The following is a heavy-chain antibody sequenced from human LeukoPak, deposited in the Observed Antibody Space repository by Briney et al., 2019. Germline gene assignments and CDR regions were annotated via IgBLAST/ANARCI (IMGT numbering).Heavy chain of an antibody. V-gene: IGHV3-30*02. CDR3: ARERTIFGVIIIDY. CDR1: GFTFSSYG. J-gene: IGHJ4*02. CDR2: IRYDGSNK. Sequence: PGGSLRLSCAASGFTFSSYGMHWVRQAPGKGLEWVAFIRYDGSNKYYADSVKGRFTISRDNSKNTLYLQMNSLRAEDTAVYYCARERTIFGVIIIDYWGQGTLVTVSS. D-gene: IGHD3-3*01.